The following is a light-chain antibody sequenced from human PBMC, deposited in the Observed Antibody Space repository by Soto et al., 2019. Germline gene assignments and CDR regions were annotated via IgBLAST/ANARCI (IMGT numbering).Light chain of an antibody. CDR2: AAS. CDR1: QGISSY. Sequence: DIQLTQSPSSLSASVGDRVTITCRASQGISSYLAWYQQKPGKAPKLLIYAASTLQSGVPSRFSGSGSGTEFTVTISSLQPEDFATYYCQQVNSYPFTFGRGTKVDIK. J-gene: IGKJ4*02. V-gene: IGKV1-9*01. CDR3: QQVNSYPFT.